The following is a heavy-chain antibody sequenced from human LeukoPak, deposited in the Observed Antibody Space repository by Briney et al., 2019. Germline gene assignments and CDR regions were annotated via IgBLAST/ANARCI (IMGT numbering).Heavy chain of an antibody. CDR2: INHSGST. CDR1: GGSFSGYY. Sequence: SETLSLTCAVYGGSFSGYYWSWIRQPPGKGPEWIGEINHSGSTNYNPSLKSRVTISVDTSKNQFSLKLSSVTAADTAVYYCARVGSWSSANYWGQGTLVTVSS. CDR3: ARVGSWSSANY. V-gene: IGHV4-34*01. J-gene: IGHJ4*02. D-gene: IGHD2-15*01.